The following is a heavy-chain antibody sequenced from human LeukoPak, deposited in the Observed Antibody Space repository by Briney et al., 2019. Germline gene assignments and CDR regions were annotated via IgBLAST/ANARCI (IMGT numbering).Heavy chain of an antibody. Sequence: GGSLRLSCAASGFTFSSYSMNWVRQAPGKGLEWVSSISSSSSYIYYADSVKGRFTISRDNAKNSLYLQMNSLRAEDTAVYYCAGTQSGYYYYFDYWGQGTLVTVSS. V-gene: IGHV3-21*01. CDR1: GFTFSSYS. J-gene: IGHJ4*02. CDR2: ISSSSSYI. D-gene: IGHD3-22*01. CDR3: AGTQSGYYYYFDY.